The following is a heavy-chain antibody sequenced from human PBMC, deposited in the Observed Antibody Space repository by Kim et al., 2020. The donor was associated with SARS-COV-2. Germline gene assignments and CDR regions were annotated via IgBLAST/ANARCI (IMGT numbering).Heavy chain of an antibody. Sequence: SETLYLTCTVSGGSVSSGSYYWSWIRQPPGKALEWIGFIYYTGITAYNPSLKSRVTISIDTSKNQFSLKLNSVTAADTAVYYCARGSSSGWLSFHSWGQGTLVAVSS. V-gene: IGHV4-61*01. CDR2: IYYTGIT. J-gene: IGHJ4*02. CDR1: GGSVSSGSYY. D-gene: IGHD6-19*01. CDR3: ARGSSSGWLSFHS.